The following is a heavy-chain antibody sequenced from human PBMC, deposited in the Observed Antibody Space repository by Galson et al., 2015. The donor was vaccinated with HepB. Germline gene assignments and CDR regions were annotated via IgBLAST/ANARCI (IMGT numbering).Heavy chain of an antibody. V-gene: IGHV3-74*01. CDR3: ARGLHWDLWSSHSNWFDP. CDR1: GFTFSNFW. Sequence: SLRLSCAAPGFTFSNFWMHWVRQAPGKGLVWVSQINSDGSRTNYADSVKGRFTISRDNAKNILYLQMNSLRAEDTAVYYCARGLHWDLWSSHSNWFDPWGQGTLVTVSS. J-gene: IGHJ5*02. D-gene: IGHD3-10*01. CDR2: INSDGSRT.